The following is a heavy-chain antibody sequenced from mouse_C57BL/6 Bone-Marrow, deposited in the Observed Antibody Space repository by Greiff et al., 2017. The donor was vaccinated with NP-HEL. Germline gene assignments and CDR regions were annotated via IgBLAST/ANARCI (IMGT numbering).Heavy chain of an antibody. CDR1: GYTFTSYW. J-gene: IGHJ1*03. Sequence: QVQLQQSGAELVKPGASVKLSCKASGYTFTSYWMHWVKQRPGQGLEWIGMIHPNSGSTNYNEKFKSKATLTVDTSSSTAYMQLSSLTSEDSAVYYCAREGYSNDWYFDVWGTGTTVTVSS. CDR3: AREGYSNDWYFDV. V-gene: IGHV1-64*01. CDR2: IHPNSGST. D-gene: IGHD2-5*01.